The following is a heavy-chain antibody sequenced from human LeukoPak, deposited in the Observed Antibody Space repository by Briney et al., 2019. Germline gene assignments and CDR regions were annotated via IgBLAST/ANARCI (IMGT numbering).Heavy chain of an antibody. V-gene: IGHV4-34*01. J-gene: IGHJ6*03. Sequence: SETLSLTCAVYGGSFSGYYWSWIRQPPGKGLEWIGEINHSGSTNYNPFLKSRVTISVDTSKNQFSLKLCSVTAADTAVYYCARGGHYYYYYYMDVWGKGTTVTVSS. CDR2: INHSGST. CDR1: GGSFSGYY. CDR3: ARGGHYYYYYYMDV.